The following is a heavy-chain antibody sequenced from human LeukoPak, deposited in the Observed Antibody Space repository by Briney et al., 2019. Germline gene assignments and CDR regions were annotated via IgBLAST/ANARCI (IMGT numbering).Heavy chain of an antibody. D-gene: IGHD1/OR15-1a*01. Sequence: GGSLRLSCAVSGFPVSSNFMNWVRQAPGKGLEWVASISSSSSYIYFANSVRGRFSISRDNAKNSLYLQMNSLRAEDTAVYYCAKDSPSRTATTEVPVDYWGQGTLVTVSS. CDR2: ISSSSSYI. J-gene: IGHJ4*02. CDR1: GFPVSSNF. V-gene: IGHV3-21*01. CDR3: AKDSPSRTATTEVPVDY.